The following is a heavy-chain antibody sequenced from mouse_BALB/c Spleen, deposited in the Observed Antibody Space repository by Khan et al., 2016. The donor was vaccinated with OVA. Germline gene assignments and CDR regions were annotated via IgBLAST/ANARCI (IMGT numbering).Heavy chain of an antibody. CDR3: ARRGAARATCDYFDY. V-gene: IGHV1-63*02. CDR2: IYPGGGYT. CDR1: GYTFTNYW. D-gene: IGHD3-1*01. J-gene: IGHJ2*01. Sequence: QVQLKESGAELVRPGTSVKMSCKAAGYTFTNYWIGWVKQRPGHGLEWIGDIYPGGGYTNYNEKFKGKATLTADTSSSTAYMQLSSLTSGDSVIYYCARRGAARATCDYFDYWGQGTTLTVSS.